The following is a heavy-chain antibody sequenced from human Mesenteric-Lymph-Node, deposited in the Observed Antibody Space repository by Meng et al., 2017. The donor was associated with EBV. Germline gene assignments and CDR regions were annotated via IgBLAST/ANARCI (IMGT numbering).Heavy chain of an antibody. CDR1: GDSISTGSYY. CDR2: IYYSGST. Sequence: QLQLPESGPGLVKPSETLSLTCTVSGDSISTGSYYWGWIRQPPGKGLEWIGTIYYSGSTYNNPSLKSRVTISVDTSKNQFSLKLSSVTAADTAVYYCARDWGLRAYFQYWGQGTLVTVSS. V-gene: IGHV4-39*07. D-gene: IGHD3-16*01. J-gene: IGHJ1*01. CDR3: ARDWGLRAYFQY.